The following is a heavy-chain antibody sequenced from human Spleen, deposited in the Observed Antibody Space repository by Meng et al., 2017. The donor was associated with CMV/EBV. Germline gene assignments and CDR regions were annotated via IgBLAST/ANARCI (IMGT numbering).Heavy chain of an antibody. CDR2: IFDSGIT. CDR3: ARAYCGGDCYSGFDY. Sequence: SGGSSGSNQWWSWVRHSSGKGLELIGEIFDSGITSYNPSLKSRVTILVDKSKNQFSLNLSSVTAADTAVYYCARAYCGGDCYSGFDYWGQGTLVTVSS. D-gene: IGHD2-21*01. CDR1: GGSSGSNQW. V-gene: IGHV4-4*02. J-gene: IGHJ4*02.